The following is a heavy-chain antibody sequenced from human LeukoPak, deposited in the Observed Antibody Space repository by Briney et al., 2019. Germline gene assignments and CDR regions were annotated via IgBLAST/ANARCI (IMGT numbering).Heavy chain of an antibody. CDR1: GVSITSINYY. J-gene: IGHJ4*01. CDR3: ARRNILSGYYHFDY. D-gene: IGHD3-9*01. V-gene: IGHV4-39*01. Sequence: SEALSLTCTVSGVSITSINYYWAWIRQPLGKGLEWIGSLSSGGPTYNNPSLESRTSISADTSSNQLFLKLTSVTAADTAVYFCARRNILSGYYHFDYWGHGTLVTVSS. CDR2: LSSGGPT.